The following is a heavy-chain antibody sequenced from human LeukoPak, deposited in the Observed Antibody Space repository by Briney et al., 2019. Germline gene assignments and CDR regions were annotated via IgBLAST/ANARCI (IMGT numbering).Heavy chain of an antibody. D-gene: IGHD4-17*01. Sequence: PGGSLRLSCAASGFTFSSYAMSWVRQAPGKGLEWVSAISGSGGSTYYADSVKGRFTISRDNAKNSLYLQMNSLRSEDTAVYYCARYGVQRGGFDYWGQGTLVTVSS. CDR1: GFTFSSYA. CDR2: ISGSGGST. CDR3: ARYGVQRGGFDY. J-gene: IGHJ4*02. V-gene: IGHV3-23*01.